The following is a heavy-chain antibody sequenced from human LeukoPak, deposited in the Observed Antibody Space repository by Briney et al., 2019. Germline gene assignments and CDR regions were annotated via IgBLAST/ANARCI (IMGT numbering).Heavy chain of an antibody. J-gene: IGHJ4*02. CDR1: GGSISSTNW. Sequence: PSETLSLTCGVSGGSISSTNWWTWVRQPPGEGLEWIGEVHLSGRTNYNPSLESRVTMSVDMSENHISLKLTSVTAADTAVYYCAREGGPYRPLDYSGQGTLVTISS. V-gene: IGHV4-4*02. CDR2: VHLSGRT. CDR3: AREGGPYRPLDY.